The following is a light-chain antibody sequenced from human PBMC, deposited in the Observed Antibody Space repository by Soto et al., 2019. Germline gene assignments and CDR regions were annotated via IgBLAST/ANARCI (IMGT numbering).Light chain of an antibody. Sequence: QSVLTQPASVSGSPGQSITISCTGTSSDVGGYNYVSWYQQHPGKAPKLMISDVSNRPSGVSDRFSGSKSGNTASLTISGLQTEDEADYYCSSYTSASTVLVLAGGT. J-gene: IGLJ2*01. CDR2: DVS. CDR3: SSYTSASTVLV. V-gene: IGLV2-14*01. CDR1: SSDVGGYNY.